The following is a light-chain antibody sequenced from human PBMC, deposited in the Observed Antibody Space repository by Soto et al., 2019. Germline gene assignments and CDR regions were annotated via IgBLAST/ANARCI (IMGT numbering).Light chain of an antibody. J-gene: IGLJ1*01. CDR3: VSYTTSASYV. Sequence: LTQPASVSGSPGQSITISCTGTSSDVGGFIFVSWYQQHPGRAPKLMIYDVSNRPSGVSNRFSGSKSGNTASLTISGLQADDDADYYCVSYTTSASYVFGTGTKVTVL. CDR1: SSDVGGFIF. CDR2: DVS. V-gene: IGLV2-14*01.